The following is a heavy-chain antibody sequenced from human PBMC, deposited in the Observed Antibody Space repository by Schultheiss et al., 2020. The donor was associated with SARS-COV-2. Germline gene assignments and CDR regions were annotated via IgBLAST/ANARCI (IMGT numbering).Heavy chain of an antibody. CDR1: GGSFSGYY. CDR3: VRPYDSI. Sequence: SETLSLTCAVYGGSFSGYYWSWIRQPPGKGLEWMGSIYFSGNSYYSPSLKGRITISVDTSKNQFSLNLTSVTAADTAVYYCVRPYDSIWGQGILVTVSS. CDR2: IYFSGNS. D-gene: IGHD3-22*01. J-gene: IGHJ4*02. V-gene: IGHV4-34*01.